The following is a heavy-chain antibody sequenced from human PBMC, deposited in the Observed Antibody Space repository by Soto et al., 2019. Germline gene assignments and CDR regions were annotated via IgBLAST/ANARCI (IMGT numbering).Heavy chain of an antibody. D-gene: IGHD5-18*01. CDR1: GGTFSSYA. V-gene: IGHV1-69*01. CDR3: ARGPYSYGTGYYYYYGMDV. Sequence: QVQLVQSGAEVKKPGSSVKVSCKASGGTFSSYAISWVRQAPGQGLEWMGGIIPIFGTANYAQKFQGRVTITADESTSKAYMELSSLRSEDTAVYYCARGPYSYGTGYYYYYGMDVWGQGTTVTVSS. CDR2: IIPIFGTA. J-gene: IGHJ6*02.